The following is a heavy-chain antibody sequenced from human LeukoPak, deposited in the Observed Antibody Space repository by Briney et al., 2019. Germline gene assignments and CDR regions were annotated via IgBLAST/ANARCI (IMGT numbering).Heavy chain of an antibody. CDR1: GFTFSSYG. D-gene: IGHD1-7*01. CDR2: IRYDGSNK. J-gene: IGHJ4*02. V-gene: IGHV3-30*02. Sequence: GGSLRLSCAASGFTFSSYGMHWVRQAPGKGLEGVAFIRYDGSNKYYADSMKGRFTISRDNSKNTLYLQMSSLRAEDTAVYYCAKAGKGITGTTADWGQGTLVTVSS. CDR3: AKAGKGITGTTAD.